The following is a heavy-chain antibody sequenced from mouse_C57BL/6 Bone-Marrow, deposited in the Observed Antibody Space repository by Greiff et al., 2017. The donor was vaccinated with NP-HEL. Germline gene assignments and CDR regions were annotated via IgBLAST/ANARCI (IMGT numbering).Heavy chain of an antibody. V-gene: IGHV3-6*01. Sequence: EVHLVESGPGLVKPSQSLSLTCSVTGYSFTSGYYWNWIRQFPGNKLEWMGYISYDGSNNYNPSLKNRISFTLDTSSNQFFLKLNAVTTEDTTTYYCAWGAFAYWGQGTLVTVSA. CDR2: ISYDGSN. CDR1: GYSFTSGYY. J-gene: IGHJ3*01. CDR3: AWGAFAY. D-gene: IGHD4-1*01.